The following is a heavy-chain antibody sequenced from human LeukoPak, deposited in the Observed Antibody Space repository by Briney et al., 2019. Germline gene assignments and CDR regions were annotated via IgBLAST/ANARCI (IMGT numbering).Heavy chain of an antibody. CDR3: ARVGPYYDFWSGYYTRQIFDY. D-gene: IGHD3-3*01. CDR1: GGSFSGYY. J-gene: IGHJ4*02. V-gene: IGHV4-34*01. Sequence: SETLSLTCAVYGGSFSGYYWSWIRQPPGKGLEWIEEINHSGSTNYNPSLKSRVTISVDTSKNQFSLKLSSVTAADTAVYYCARVGPYYDFWSGYYTRQIFDYWGQGTLVTVSS. CDR2: INHSGST.